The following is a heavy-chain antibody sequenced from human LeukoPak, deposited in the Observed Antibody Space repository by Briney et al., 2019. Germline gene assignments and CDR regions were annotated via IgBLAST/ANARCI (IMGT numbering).Heavy chain of an antibody. J-gene: IGHJ6*02. CDR1: GFTFSSYA. CDR3: ARGGGLDV. D-gene: IGHD3-16*01. CDR2: ISYDGRDK. V-gene: IGHV3-30*04. Sequence: GGSLRLSCVASGFTFSSYAIHWVRQAPGKGLEWVTAISYDGRDKPYADSVKGRFTISRDNSKNTLYVQMDSLRPEDTAVYYCARGGGLDVWGQGATVTVSS.